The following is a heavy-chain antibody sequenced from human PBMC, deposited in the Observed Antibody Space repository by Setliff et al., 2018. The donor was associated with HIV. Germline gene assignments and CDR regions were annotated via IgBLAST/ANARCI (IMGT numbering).Heavy chain of an antibody. CDR2: IKSKSDGGAV. Sequence: GGSLRLSCAASGFTISNVWMTWVRQAPGKGLEWVGRIKSKSDGGAVHYAAPVKGRFTISRDDSQDTLYLEMNSLTNEDTAMYYCTTYSSVYYHSDCWGQGTLVTVSS. CDR3: TTYSSVYYHSDC. D-gene: IGHD3-22*01. J-gene: IGHJ4*02. CDR1: GFTISNVW. V-gene: IGHV3-15*01.